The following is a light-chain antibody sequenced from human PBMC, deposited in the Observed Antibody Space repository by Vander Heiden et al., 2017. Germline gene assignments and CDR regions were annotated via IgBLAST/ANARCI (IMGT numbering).Light chain of an antibody. V-gene: IGKV3-20*01. CDR1: QSVTSSY. CDR2: GAS. CDR3: QQYDNSLYT. Sequence: IVLTQSPGTLSLSPGERATLSCGASQSVTSSYVAWYQQRPGQAPRLLIYGASIRATGIPDRFSGSGSGTDFTLTINRLEPEDFAVYYCQQYDNSLYTFGQGTKLEIK. J-gene: IGKJ2*01.